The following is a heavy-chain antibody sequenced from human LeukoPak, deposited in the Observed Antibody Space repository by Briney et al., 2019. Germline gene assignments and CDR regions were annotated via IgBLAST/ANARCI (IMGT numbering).Heavy chain of an antibody. D-gene: IGHD3-16*01. CDR1: GGSISSTTYY. Sequence: SETLSLTCTVSGGSISSTTYYWGWIRRPPGKGLEWIGSIYYSGSTYYNPSLKSRVTVSVDTSKNQFSLNLSSVTAADTAAYYCVRGSTLRHYQYWGQGTLVTVSS. V-gene: IGHV4-39*01. CDR2: IYYSGST. J-gene: IGHJ4*02. CDR3: VRGSTLRHYQY.